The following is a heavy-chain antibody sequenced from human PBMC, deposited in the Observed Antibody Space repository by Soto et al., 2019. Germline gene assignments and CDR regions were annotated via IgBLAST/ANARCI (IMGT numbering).Heavy chain of an antibody. CDR1: GYSFTSYW. D-gene: IGHD3-22*01. J-gene: IGHJ6*02. Sequence: PGESLKISCKGSGYSFTSYWIGWVRQMPGKGLEWMGIIYPGDSDTRYSPSFQGQVTISADKSISTAYLQWSSLKASDTAMYYCASRNYYDSSGYFGYGMDVWGQGTTVTVSS. CDR2: IYPGDSDT. V-gene: IGHV5-51*01. CDR3: ASRNYYDSSGYFGYGMDV.